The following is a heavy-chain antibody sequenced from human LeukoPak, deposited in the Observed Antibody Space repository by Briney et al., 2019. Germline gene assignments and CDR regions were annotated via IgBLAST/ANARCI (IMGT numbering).Heavy chain of an antibody. CDR2: INPNSGGT. CDR3: ARDSVPYYDFWSGSRGWFDP. J-gene: IGHJ5*02. D-gene: IGHD3-3*01. Sequence: GASVKVSCKASGYTFTGYYMHWVRQAPGQGLEWMGWINPNSGGTNYAQKFQGRATMTRDTSISTAYMELSRLRSDDTAVYYCARDSVPYYDFWSGSRGWFDPWGQGTLVTVSS. V-gene: IGHV1-2*02. CDR1: GYTFTGYY.